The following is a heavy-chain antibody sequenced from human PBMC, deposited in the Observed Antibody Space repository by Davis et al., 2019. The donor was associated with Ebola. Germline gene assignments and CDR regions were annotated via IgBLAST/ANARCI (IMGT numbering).Heavy chain of an antibody. J-gene: IGHJ4*02. V-gene: IGHV3-64D*06. CDR2: ISSNGGST. CDR1: GFTFSSYA. Sequence: PGGSLRLSCAASGFTFSSYAMHWVRQAPGKGLEYVSAISSNGGSTYYADSVKGRFTISRDNSKNTLYLQMSSLRAEDTAVYYCVKKGMTGTPGYFDYWGQGTLVTVSS. D-gene: IGHD1-20*01. CDR3: VKKGMTGTPGYFDY.